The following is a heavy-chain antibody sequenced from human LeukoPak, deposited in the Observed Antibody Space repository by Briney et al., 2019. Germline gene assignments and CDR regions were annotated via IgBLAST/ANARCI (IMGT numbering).Heavy chain of an antibody. Sequence: ASVKVSCKASGYTFTSYYMHWVRQAPGQGLEWMGIINPSGGSTSYAQNFQGRVTMTRDTSTSTVYMELSGLRSEDTAVYYCARASLYGDYLSWGQGTLVTVSS. CDR1: GYTFTSYY. J-gene: IGHJ5*02. CDR3: ARASLYGDYLS. D-gene: IGHD4-17*01. V-gene: IGHV1-46*01. CDR2: INPSGGST.